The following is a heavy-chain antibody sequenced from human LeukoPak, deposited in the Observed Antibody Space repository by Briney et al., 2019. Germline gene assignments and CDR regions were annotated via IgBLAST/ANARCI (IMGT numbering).Heavy chain of an antibody. Sequence: PSETLSLTCNVSSDTIGGSSYYWGWIRQPPGKGLEFVVRIYYSGRAYYNPSLKSRVTVSIDTSKKQFYLNLRSVTAADTAVYFCARQSLSNYYFDYWGQGTPVTVSS. J-gene: IGHJ4*02. CDR1: SDTIGGSSYY. V-gene: IGHV4-39*01. D-gene: IGHD4-11*01. CDR2: IYYSGRA. CDR3: ARQSLSNYYFDY.